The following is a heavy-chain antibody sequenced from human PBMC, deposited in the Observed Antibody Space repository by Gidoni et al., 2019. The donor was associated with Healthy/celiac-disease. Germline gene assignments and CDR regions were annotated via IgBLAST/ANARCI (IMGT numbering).Heavy chain of an antibody. CDR3: TTGDVVVVAATRGYFDY. CDR1: GFTLINAW. D-gene: IGHD2-15*01. J-gene: IGHJ4*02. V-gene: IGHV3-15*01. Sequence: EVQLVESGGGLVKPGGSLRLSCAASGFTLINAWLTWVRQAPGKGLDGVGRIKSKTDGGTTDYAAPVKGRFTISRDDSKNTLYLQMNSLKTEDTAVYYCTTGDVVVVAATRGYFDYWGQGTLVTVSS. CDR2: IKSKTDGGTT.